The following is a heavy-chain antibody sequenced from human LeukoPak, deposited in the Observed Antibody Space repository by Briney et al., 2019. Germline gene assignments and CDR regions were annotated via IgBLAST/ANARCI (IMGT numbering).Heavy chain of an antibody. Sequence: PSETLSLTCAVYGGSISSYYWSWIRQPPGKGLEWIGYIYYSGSTNYNPSLKSRVTISVDTSKNQFSLKLSSVTAADTAVYYCARGRYYYDSSGYYYVEGWFDPWGQGTLVTVSS. D-gene: IGHD3-22*01. J-gene: IGHJ5*02. V-gene: IGHV4-59*01. CDR1: GGSISSYY. CDR2: IYYSGST. CDR3: ARGRYYYDSSGYYYVEGWFDP.